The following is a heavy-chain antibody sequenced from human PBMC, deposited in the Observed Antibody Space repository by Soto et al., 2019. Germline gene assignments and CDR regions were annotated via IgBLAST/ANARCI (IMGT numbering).Heavy chain of an antibody. CDR1: GFTFSSFS. V-gene: IGHV3-30-3*01. Sequence: GGSLRLSCAASGFTFSSFSLHWVRQAPGKGLEWLALISYDGSTKYNADSVKGRFTVSRDNSNNTLYLQLSSLRPEDTAVYYCSRTTTVAGTPEFYYWGKGTLVTVAS. CDR3: SRTTTVAGTPEFYY. J-gene: IGHJ4*02. D-gene: IGHD6-19*01. CDR2: ISYDGSTK.